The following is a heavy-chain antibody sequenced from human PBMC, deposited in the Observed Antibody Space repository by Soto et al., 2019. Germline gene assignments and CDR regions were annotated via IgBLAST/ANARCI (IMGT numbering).Heavy chain of an antibody. V-gene: IGHV4-30-4*01. CDR1: GGSISSGDYY. Sequence: SETLSLTCTVSGGSISSGDYYWSWIRQPPGKGLEWIGYIYYSGSTYYNPSLKSRVTISVDTSKNQFSLKLSSVTAADTAVYYCARVTASDHVDYWGQGTLVTVYS. CDR2: IYYSGST. CDR3: ARVTASDHVDY. D-gene: IGHD1-26*01. J-gene: IGHJ4*02.